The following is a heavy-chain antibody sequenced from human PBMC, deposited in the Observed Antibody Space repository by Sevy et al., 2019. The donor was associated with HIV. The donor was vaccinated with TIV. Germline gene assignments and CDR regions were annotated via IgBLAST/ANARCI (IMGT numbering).Heavy chain of an antibody. D-gene: IGHD3-22*01. CDR1: GFTFSSYW. J-gene: IGHJ3*02. Sequence: GGSLRLSCAASGFTFSSYWMNWVRQAPGKGLEWVANIKQDGSEKYYVDSVKGRFTISRDNAKNSLYLQMNSLRAEDRALYYCVRGVYYYDSSSYFSFDIWGRGTMVTVSS. V-gene: IGHV3-7*01. CDR2: IKQDGSEK. CDR3: VRGVYYYDSSSYFSFDI.